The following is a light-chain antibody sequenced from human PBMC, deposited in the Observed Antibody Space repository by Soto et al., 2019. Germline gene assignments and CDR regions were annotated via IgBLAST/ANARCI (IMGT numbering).Light chain of an antibody. J-gene: IGLJ1*01. CDR1: SSDVGGYNY. CDR2: DVT. Sequence: QSVLTQPASVSGSPGQSITISCTGTSSDVGGYNYVSWYQQHPGKAPKLMIYDVTNRPSGVSYRFSGSKSGNTASLTISGLQAEDEADYYCSSYTRTSTHVFGTGTKVTVL. V-gene: IGLV2-14*01. CDR3: SSYTRTSTHV.